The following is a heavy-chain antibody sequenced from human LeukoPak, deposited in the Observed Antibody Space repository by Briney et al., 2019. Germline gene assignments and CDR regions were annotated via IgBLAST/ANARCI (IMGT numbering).Heavy chain of an antibody. CDR3: ARHTILGSGSYFDN. D-gene: IGHD3-10*01. Sequence: PAETLSLTCTVSGGSISSYYWSWIRQPPGTGLEWIGYIYYSGGTYYIPSPERRLVISADTSKNHCSLKLSSVTAADTAVYYCARHTILGSGSYFDNWGQGALVTVSS. V-gene: IGHV4-59*08. J-gene: IGHJ4*02. CDR2: IYYSGGT. CDR1: GGSISSYY.